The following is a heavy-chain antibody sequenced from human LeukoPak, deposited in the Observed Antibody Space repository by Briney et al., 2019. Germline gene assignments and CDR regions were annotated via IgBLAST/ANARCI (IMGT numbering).Heavy chain of an antibody. CDR1: GFTVSSNY. CDR2: IYSGGST. CDR3: ARVSSGSSDY. J-gene: IGHJ4*02. Sequence: GGSLRLSCAASGFTVSSNYMSWARQAPGKGLEWVSVIYSGGSTYYADSVKGRFTISRDNSKNTLYLQMNSLRAEDTAVYYCARVSSGSSDYWGQGTLVTVSS. V-gene: IGHV3-53*01. D-gene: IGHD3-10*01.